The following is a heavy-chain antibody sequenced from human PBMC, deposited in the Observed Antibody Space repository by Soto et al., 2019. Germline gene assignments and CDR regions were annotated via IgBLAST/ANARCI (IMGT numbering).Heavy chain of an antibody. Sequence: PGGSLRLACAGSVFTFGDSYMSWIRQAPGKGLEWLSYISPGSRYPAYADSVKGRFTISRDNAKRSLYLQMMSLTAEDTAIYYCVRGGGGGLFDPWGQGTMVTVS. V-gene: IGHV3-11*06. D-gene: IGHD2-15*01. CDR1: VFTFGDSY. CDR2: ISPGSRYP. J-gene: IGHJ5*02. CDR3: VRGGGGGLFDP.